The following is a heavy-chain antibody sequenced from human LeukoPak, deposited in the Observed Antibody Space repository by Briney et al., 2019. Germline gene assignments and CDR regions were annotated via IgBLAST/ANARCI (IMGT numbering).Heavy chain of an antibody. D-gene: IGHD3-10*01. CDR2: INHSGST. CDR1: GGSFSGYY. V-gene: IGHV4-34*01. Sequence: SETLSLTCAVYGGSFSGYYWSWIRQPPGKGLEWIGEINHSGSTNYNPSLKSRVTMSVDTSKNQFSLKLSSVTAADTAVYYCARVKGFGESFGFDPWGQGTLVTVSS. J-gene: IGHJ5*02. CDR3: ARVKGFGESFGFDP.